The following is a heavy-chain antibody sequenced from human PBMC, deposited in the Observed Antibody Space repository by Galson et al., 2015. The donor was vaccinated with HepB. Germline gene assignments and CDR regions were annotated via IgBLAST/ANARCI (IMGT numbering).Heavy chain of an antibody. J-gene: IGHJ5*02. CDR1: GFTFSDYY. CDR3: ARGPMVRGVIINGWFDP. Sequence: SLRLSCAASGFTFSDYYMSWIRQAPGKGLEWVSYISSSCSTIYYAGSVKGRFTISRDNAKNSLYLQMNRLRAEDTAVYYCARGPMVRGVIINGWFDPWGQGTLVTVSS. CDR2: ISSSCSTI. V-gene: IGHV3-11*01. D-gene: IGHD3-10*01.